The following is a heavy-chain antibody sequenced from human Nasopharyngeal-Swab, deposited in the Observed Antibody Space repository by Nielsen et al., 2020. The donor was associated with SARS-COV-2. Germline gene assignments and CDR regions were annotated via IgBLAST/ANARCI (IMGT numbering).Heavy chain of an antibody. CDR1: GGSISSGGYY. Sequence: SETLSLTCTVSGGSISSGGYYWSWIRQHPGKGLEWIGYIYYSGSTYYNPSLKSRVTMSVDTSKNQFSLKLSSVTAADTAVYYCARDIGAAGTFDYWGQGTLVTVSS. J-gene: IGHJ4*02. CDR3: ARDIGAAGTFDY. V-gene: IGHV4-31*03. CDR2: IYYSGST. D-gene: IGHD6-13*01.